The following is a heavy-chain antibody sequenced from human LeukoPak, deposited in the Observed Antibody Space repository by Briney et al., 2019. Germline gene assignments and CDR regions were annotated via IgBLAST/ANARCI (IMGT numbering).Heavy chain of an antibody. J-gene: IGHJ3*02. CDR2: IWSNGINR. CDR3: ARRNNRYYYDSSGSRADALDI. D-gene: IGHD3-22*01. Sequence: PGGSLRLSCAASGFTFSNYGMHWVRQAPGKGLEWVAVIWSNGINRYYADSVKGRFTFSRDNSKNTLSLQMNSLRAEDTAVYYCARRNNRYYYDSSGSRADALDIWGQGTMVTVSS. CDR1: GFTFSNYG. V-gene: IGHV3-33*08.